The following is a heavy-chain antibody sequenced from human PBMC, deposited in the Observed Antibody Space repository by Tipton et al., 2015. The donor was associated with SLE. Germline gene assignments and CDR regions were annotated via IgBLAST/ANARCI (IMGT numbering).Heavy chain of an antibody. D-gene: IGHD6-13*01. J-gene: IGHJ4*02. V-gene: IGHV4-39*01. CDR2: IYYSGST. Sequence: LRLSCAASGFTFSSYSMNWVRQPPGKGLEWIGSIYYSGSTYYNPSLKSRVTISVDTSKNQFSLKLSSVTAADTAVYYCARRGAAAADYWGQGTLVTVSS. CDR1: GFTFSSYSMN. CDR3: ARRGAAAADY.